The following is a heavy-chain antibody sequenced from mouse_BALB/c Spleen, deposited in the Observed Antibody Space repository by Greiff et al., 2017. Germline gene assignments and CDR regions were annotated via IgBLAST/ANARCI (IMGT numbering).Heavy chain of an antibody. CDR3: AREEYYDYDVGFAY. CDR2: ISSGSSTI. V-gene: IGHV5-17*02. CDR1: GFTFSSFG. J-gene: IGHJ3*01. D-gene: IGHD2-4*01. Sequence: EVMLVESGGGLVQPGGSRKLSCAASGFTFSSFGMHWVRQAPEKGLEWVAYISSGSSTIYYADTVKGRFTISRDNPKNTLFLQMTSLRSEDTAMYYCAREEYYDYDVGFAYWGQGTLVTVSA.